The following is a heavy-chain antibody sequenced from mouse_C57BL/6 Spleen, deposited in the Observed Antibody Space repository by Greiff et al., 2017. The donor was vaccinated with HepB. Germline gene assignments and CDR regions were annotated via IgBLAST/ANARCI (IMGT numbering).Heavy chain of an antibody. Sequence: EVHLVESGGGLVQPGGSLKLSCAASGFTFSDYYMYWVRQTPEKRLEWVAYISNGGGSTYYPDTVKGRFTISRDNAKNTLYLQMSRLKSEDTAMYYCARQGGYDYEEFYAMDYWGQGTSVTVSS. J-gene: IGHJ4*01. V-gene: IGHV5-12*01. D-gene: IGHD2-4*01. CDR1: GFTFSDYY. CDR2: ISNGGGST. CDR3: ARQGGYDYEEFYAMDY.